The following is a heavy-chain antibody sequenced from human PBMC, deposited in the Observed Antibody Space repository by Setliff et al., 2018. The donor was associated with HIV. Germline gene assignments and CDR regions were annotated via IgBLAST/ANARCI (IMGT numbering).Heavy chain of an antibody. CDR2: IIPIFGTP. V-gene: IGHV1-69*05. CDR3: ARGDYYGSGNYPPPYYFDY. D-gene: IGHD3-10*01. CDR1: GDTFSSYV. Sequence: SVKVSCKASGDTFSSYVISWVRQAPGQGLEWMGGIIPIFGTPSYAQRFQGRVTITTDESTSTAYMDLSSLRSEDTAVYYCARGDYYGSGNYPPPYYFDYWGQGTLVTVSS. J-gene: IGHJ4*02.